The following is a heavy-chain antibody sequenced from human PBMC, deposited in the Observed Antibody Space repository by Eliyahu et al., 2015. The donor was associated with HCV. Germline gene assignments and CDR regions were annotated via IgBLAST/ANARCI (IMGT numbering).Heavy chain of an antibody. CDR2: INHSGST. CDR3: ARATFGVVKPAGFDY. CDR1: GGSFXGYY. Sequence: QVQLQQWGAGLLKPSETLSLTCAVYGGSFXGYYWSWIRQPPGKGLEWIGEINHSGSTNYNPSLKSRVTISVDTSKNQFSLKLSSVTAADTAVYYCARATFGVVKPAGFDYWGQGTLVTVSS. D-gene: IGHD3-3*01. J-gene: IGHJ4*02. V-gene: IGHV4-34*01.